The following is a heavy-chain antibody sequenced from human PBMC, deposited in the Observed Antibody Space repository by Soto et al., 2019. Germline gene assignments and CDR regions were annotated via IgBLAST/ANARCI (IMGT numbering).Heavy chain of an antibody. CDR1: GRSIGNSGAY. CDR2: IYYSGST. CDR3: ARDSGYSDGYEYLDY. V-gene: IGHV4-31*02. Sequence: VSGRSIGNSGAYLSGNRQHQGKGLEWFGYIYYSGSTYYNQSLKRRVTISVDTSKNQFSLKLSSVTAADTAVYYCARDSGYSDGYEYLDYWGQGNLVTCSS. J-gene: IGHJ4*02. D-gene: IGHD5-18*01.